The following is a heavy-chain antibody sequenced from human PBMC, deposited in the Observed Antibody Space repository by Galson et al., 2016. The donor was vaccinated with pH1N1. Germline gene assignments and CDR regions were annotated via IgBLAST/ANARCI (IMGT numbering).Heavy chain of an antibody. CDR1: GFIFSDYW. J-gene: IGHJ4*02. D-gene: IGHD1-1*01. CDR2: IYSSGFT. V-gene: IGHV3-53*01. Sequence: SLRLSCAASGFIFSDYWMTWVRQSPGKGLECVSIIYSSGFTYYADSVKGRFSISRDKSKNTLYLQMSSLRAEDTAVYYCARGKESRSSTLDYWGQGTPVIVSS. CDR3: ARGKESRSSTLDY.